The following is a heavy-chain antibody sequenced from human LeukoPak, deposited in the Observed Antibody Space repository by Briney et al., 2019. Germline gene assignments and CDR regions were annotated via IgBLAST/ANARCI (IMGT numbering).Heavy chain of an antibody. Sequence: GGSLRLSCAASGFTFSSYAMSWVRQAPGKGLEWVSAISGSGGSTYYADSVKGRFTISRDNSKNTLYLQMNSLRAEDTAVYYCAKDLFSGSGRAGNMDVWGNGTTVIVSS. CDR2: ISGSGGST. CDR3: AKDLFSGSGRAGNMDV. V-gene: IGHV3-23*01. CDR1: GFTFSSYA. J-gene: IGHJ6*03. D-gene: IGHD3-10*01.